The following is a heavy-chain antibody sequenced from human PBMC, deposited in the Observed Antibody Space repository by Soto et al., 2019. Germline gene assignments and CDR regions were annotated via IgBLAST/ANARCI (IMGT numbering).Heavy chain of an antibody. CDR1: GFTFSSYA. CDR3: AKDRDIVLAPVVMVIPVFDS. J-gene: IGHJ4*01. Sequence: GGSLRLSCVASGFTFSSYAMNWVRQAPGKGLEWVSTISASDRTYYADSVKGRFTISRDSSKNTLYLQMNSLRAEDTAVYYCAKDRDIVLAPVVMVIPVFDSWGHGTRVTVSS. V-gene: IGHV3-23*01. D-gene: IGHD2-8*02. CDR2: ISASDRT.